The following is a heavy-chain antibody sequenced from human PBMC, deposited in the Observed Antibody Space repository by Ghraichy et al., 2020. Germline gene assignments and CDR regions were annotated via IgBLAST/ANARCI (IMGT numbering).Heavy chain of an antibody. D-gene: IGHD6-19*01. J-gene: IGHJ4*02. V-gene: IGHV3-21*01. CDR2: ISSSSSYI. CDR3: AREKGVAVAGTDY. CDR1: GFTFRSYS. Sequence: GGSLRLSCTASGFTFRSYSMNWVRQAPGKGLEWVSFISSSSSYIYFADSVKGRFTISRDNAQNSLFLQMNSLRAEDTAVYYCAREKGVAVAGTDYWGQGTLVTVSP.